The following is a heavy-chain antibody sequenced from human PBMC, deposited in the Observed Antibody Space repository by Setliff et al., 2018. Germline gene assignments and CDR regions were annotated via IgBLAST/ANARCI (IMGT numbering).Heavy chain of an antibody. V-gene: IGHV4-39*01. CDR1: GASITNINYY. CDR2: IFYSGRT. Sequence: SETLSLTCTVSGASITNINYYWGLIRQPPGKGLEWIGSIFYSGRTFYNPSLKSRVTISVDTSKNQFSLTLSSVTAADTAVYHCARLPNYVWGSPVDYWGQGTLVTVSS. J-gene: IGHJ4*02. CDR3: ARLPNYVWGSPVDY. D-gene: IGHD3-16*01.